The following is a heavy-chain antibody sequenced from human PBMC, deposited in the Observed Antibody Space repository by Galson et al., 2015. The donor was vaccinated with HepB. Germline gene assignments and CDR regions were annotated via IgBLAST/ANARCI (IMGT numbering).Heavy chain of an antibody. J-gene: IGHJ3*02. Sequence: SLRLSCAASGFTFSTYAMHWVRQAPGKGLEYVSAISSNGDITYYADYVKGRFTISRDNSKNTLYLQMSSLRAEDTAVYFCVKDGNYYDSSGQDAFDIWGQGTMVTVSS. D-gene: IGHD3-22*01. V-gene: IGHV3-64D*06. CDR3: VKDGNYYDSSGQDAFDI. CDR1: GFTFSTYA. CDR2: ISSNGDIT.